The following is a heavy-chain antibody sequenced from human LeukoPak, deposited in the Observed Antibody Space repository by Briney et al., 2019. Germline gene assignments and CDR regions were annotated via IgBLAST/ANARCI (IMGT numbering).Heavy chain of an antibody. V-gene: IGHV1-46*01. CDR1: GYNFIRYY. Sequence: GSLKVSSKPSGYNFIRYYMHWGPEAPGQEVECMGIINPSGGRTTYAQKFQERVTATRDTSTSTVYMELSSLTSEDTAVYYCARHDVVLLGAVRYYYYGMDVWGQGTTVTVSS. J-gene: IGHJ6*02. CDR2: INPSGGRT. D-gene: IGHD2-8*02. CDR3: ARHDVVLLGAVRYYYYGMDV.